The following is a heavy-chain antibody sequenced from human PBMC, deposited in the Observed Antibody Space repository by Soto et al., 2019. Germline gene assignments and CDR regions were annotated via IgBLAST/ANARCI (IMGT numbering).Heavy chain of an antibody. CDR1: GGSISSYY. CDR3: ARDSRTPSGGMDV. J-gene: IGHJ6*02. CDR2: IYYSGST. V-gene: IGHV4-59*12. Sequence: SETLSLTCTVSGGSISSYYWSWIRQPPGKGLEWIGYIYYSGSTNYNPSLKSRVTISVDTSKNKFSLKLTSVTAADTAVYYCARDSRTPSGGMDVWGQGTTVTVSS.